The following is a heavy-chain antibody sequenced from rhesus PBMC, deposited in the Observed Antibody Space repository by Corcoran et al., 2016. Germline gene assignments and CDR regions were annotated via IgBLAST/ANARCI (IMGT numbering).Heavy chain of an antibody. Sequence: QVQLQESGPGLVKPSETLSLTCAVSGYSISSGYYWGWIRQPPGKGLEWIGSIFGSGGSNYLNPSLKSRFTLSLDTSQNQVSLKLSSVTAADTAVYYCASVGSSWSEWDTVGTEWYFDLWGPGTPITISS. D-gene: IGHD5-42*01. CDR1: GYSISSGYY. CDR3: ASVGSSWSEWDTVGTEWYFDL. CDR2: IFGSGGSN. V-gene: IGHV4S14*01. J-gene: IGHJ2*01.